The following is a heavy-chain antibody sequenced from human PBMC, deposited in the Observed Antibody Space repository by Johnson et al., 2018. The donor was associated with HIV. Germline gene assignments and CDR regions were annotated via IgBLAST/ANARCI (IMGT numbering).Heavy chain of an antibody. Sequence: VQLVESGGGLVQPGGSLRLSCGGSGLIFRTYWMSWVRQAPGKGLEWVANIKEDGSAKYYVDSVKGRFTISRDNGKNSLSLQMNSLRVEDTAVYYCARVSDSDSNWGQGTMVTVSS. CDR2: IKEDGSAK. CDR1: GLIFRTYW. V-gene: IGHV3-7*05. CDR3: ARVSDSDSN. D-gene: IGHD3-22*01. J-gene: IGHJ3*01.